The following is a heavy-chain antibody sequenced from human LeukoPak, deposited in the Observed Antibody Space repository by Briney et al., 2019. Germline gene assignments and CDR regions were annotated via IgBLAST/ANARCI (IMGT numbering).Heavy chain of an antibody. Sequence: GGSLRLSCAASGFALSSHWMTWVRQVPGRGPEWVANVNRDGSETYYLDSVKGRFTISKDSAKNSLYLQMNSLRAKDTALYHCARNNGMDVWGQGTTVIVSS. CDR2: VNRDGSET. CDR1: GFALSSHW. J-gene: IGHJ6*02. V-gene: IGHV3-7*03. CDR3: ARNNGMDV.